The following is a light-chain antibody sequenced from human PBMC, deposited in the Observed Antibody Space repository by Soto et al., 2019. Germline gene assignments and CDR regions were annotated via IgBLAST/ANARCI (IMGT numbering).Light chain of an antibody. CDR2: GAS. CDR3: QQYGSSPET. CDR1: QGINSY. J-gene: IGKJ1*01. Sequence: LTQSPSSLSASVGDRVTITCRASQGINSYLAWYQQKPGQAPRLLIYGASSRATGIPDRFSGSGSGTDFTLTISRLEPEDFAVYYCQQYGSSPETFGQGTKVEIK. V-gene: IGKV3-20*01.